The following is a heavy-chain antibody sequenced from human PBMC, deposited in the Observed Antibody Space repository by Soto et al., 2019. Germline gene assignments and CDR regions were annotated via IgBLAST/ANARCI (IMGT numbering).Heavy chain of an antibody. J-gene: IGHJ4*02. CDR2: SSYNGGT. CDR1: TDSSSFTNSY. V-gene: IGHV4-39*01. CDR3: ARHRIEVVWRGFDF. Sequence: PSETLSLTCTVSTDSSSFTNSYWGWIRQPPGKGPQWIGSSSYNGGTFYNPSLKGRVVISFDTSKKQSSLQVTSVTAADTAVYFCARHRIEVVWRGFDFWGQGSPVTVSS. D-gene: IGHD3-10*01.